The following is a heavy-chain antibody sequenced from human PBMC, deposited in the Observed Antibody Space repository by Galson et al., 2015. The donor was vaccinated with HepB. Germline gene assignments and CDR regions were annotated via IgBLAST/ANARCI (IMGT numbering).Heavy chain of an antibody. CDR3: AKGFVATILFSGINY. CDR2: ISGSGGST. CDR1: GFTFSSYA. Sequence: SLRLSCAASGFTFSSYAMSWVRQAPGKGLEWVSAISGSGGSTYYADSVKGRFTISRDNSKNTLYLQMNSLRAEDTAVYYCAKGFVATILFSGINYWGQGTLVTVSS. D-gene: IGHD5-12*01. V-gene: IGHV3-23*01. J-gene: IGHJ4*02.